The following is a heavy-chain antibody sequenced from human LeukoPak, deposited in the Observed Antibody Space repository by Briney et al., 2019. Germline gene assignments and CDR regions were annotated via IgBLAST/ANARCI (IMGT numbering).Heavy chain of an antibody. V-gene: IGHV3-20*04. CDR3: ARHPTLGALDAFDI. J-gene: IGHJ3*02. CDR1: GFTFDDHG. Sequence: GGSLRLSCAASGFTFDDHGMSWVRQAPGKGLEWVSGINWGSGHINYMDPVKGRFTISRDNAKNSLNLQMNSLRVEDTAVYYCARHPTLGALDAFDIWGRGTMVTVSS. D-gene: IGHD1-26*01. CDR2: INWGSGHI.